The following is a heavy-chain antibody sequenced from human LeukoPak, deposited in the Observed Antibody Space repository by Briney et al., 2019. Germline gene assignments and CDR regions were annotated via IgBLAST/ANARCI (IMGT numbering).Heavy chain of an antibody. J-gene: IGHJ2*01. CDR2: IEKDGSSA. D-gene: IGHD4-17*01. CDR1: GFTFNFFA. V-gene: IGHV3-23*03. CDR3: AKLAGALIEYWYFDV. Sequence: GGSLRLSCGASGFTFNFFAMSWVRQAPGKGLEWVSGIEKDGSSAYYVDSVRGRFTLSRDNSKNTLYLQMHSLRPEDTATYYCAKLAGALIEYWYFDVWGRGTLVTVSS.